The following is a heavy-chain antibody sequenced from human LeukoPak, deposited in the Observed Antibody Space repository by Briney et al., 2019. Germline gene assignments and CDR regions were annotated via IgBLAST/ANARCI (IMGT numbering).Heavy chain of an antibody. J-gene: IGHJ4*02. CDR2: ISGPGGTT. Sequence: GGSLRLSCAASGFTFSSYTMSWVRQAPGKGLEWVSAISGPGGTTYYAGSVKGRFTISRDNSKNTLDLQMNSLRAEDTAVYYCAKGSDWLFEYWGQGTLVTVSS. CDR3: AKGSDWLFEY. CDR1: GFTFSSYT. V-gene: IGHV3-23*01. D-gene: IGHD6-19*01.